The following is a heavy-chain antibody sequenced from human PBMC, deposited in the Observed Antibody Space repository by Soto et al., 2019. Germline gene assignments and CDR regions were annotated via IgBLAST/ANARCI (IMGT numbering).Heavy chain of an antibody. CDR1: GGSISSGGYY. CDR2: IYYSGST. V-gene: IGHV4-31*03. Sequence: PSETLSLTCTVSGGSISSGGYYWSWIRQHPGKGLEWIGYIYYSGSTYYNPSLKSRVTISVDTSKNQFSLKLRSVTAADTAVYYCARHFPSAAMPDQYYGIDVWGQGTTVTVSS. CDR3: ARHFPSAAMPDQYYGIDV. D-gene: IGHD2-2*01. J-gene: IGHJ6*02.